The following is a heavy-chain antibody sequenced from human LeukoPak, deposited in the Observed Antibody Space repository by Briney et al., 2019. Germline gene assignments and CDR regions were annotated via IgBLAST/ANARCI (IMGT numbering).Heavy chain of an antibody. Sequence: GASVKVSCKASGYTFTGHYMHWVRQAPGQGLERMGWINPNSGGTHYAQKFQGRVALTRDTSISTAYMELSRLRSDDTAMYYCARDQVPITAALTNWFDPWGQGTLVTVSS. D-gene: IGHD6-13*01. V-gene: IGHV1-2*02. CDR3: ARDQVPITAALTNWFDP. CDR2: INPNSGGT. CDR1: GYTFTGHY. J-gene: IGHJ5*02.